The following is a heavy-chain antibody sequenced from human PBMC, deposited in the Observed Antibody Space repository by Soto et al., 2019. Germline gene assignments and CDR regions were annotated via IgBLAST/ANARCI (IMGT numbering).Heavy chain of an antibody. Sequence: GASVKVSCKASGYTFTSYYMHWVRQAPGQGLEWMGIINPSGGSTSYAQKFQGRVTMTRDTSTSTVYMELSSLRSEDTAVYYCAREGGSSWYVYYFDYWGQGTQVTVSS. V-gene: IGHV1-46*01. CDR1: GYTFTSYY. CDR3: AREGGSSWYVYYFDY. J-gene: IGHJ4*02. D-gene: IGHD6-13*01. CDR2: INPSGGST.